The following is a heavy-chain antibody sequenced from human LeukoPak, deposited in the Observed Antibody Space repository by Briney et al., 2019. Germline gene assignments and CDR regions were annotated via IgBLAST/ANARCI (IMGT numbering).Heavy chain of an antibody. D-gene: IGHD3-22*01. CDR1: GYTFTGYY. J-gene: IGHJ4*02. CDR3: ARSTGKLHYYDSSGYAGY. CDR2: INPNSGGT. Sequence: EASVKVSCKASGYTFTGYYMHWVRQAPGQGLEWMGWINPNSGGTNYAQKFQGRVTMTRDTSISTAYMELSRLRSDDTAVYYCARSTGKLHYYDSSGYAGYWGQGTLVTVSS. V-gene: IGHV1-2*02.